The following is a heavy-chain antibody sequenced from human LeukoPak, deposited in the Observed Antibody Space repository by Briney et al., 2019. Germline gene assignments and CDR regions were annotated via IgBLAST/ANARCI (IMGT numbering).Heavy chain of an antibody. J-gene: IGHJ3*02. CDR3: AGYCSGGSCFGDHDALDI. D-gene: IGHD2-15*01. CDR1: GGTFSSCA. CDR2: IIPIFGTA. V-gene: IGHV1-69*13. Sequence: ASVKVSCKASGGTFSSCAISWVRQAPGQGLEWMGGIIPIFGTANYAQKFQGRVTITADESTSTAYMELSSLRSEDTAVYYCAGYCSGGSCFGDHDALDIWGQGTMVTVSS.